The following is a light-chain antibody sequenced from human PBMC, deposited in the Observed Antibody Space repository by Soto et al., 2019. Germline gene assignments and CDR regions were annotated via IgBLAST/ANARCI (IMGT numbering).Light chain of an antibody. CDR1: QSVSSD. CDR3: QHYNNWPPYT. CDR2: DAS. J-gene: IGKJ2*01. Sequence: EIVMTQSPATLSLSPGERATLSCRASQSVSSDLAWYQQRPGQTPRLLIYDASTRAAGIPARFSGGGSGTQFTLTISSLQSEDFAVYYCQHYNNWPPYTFGQGTKLEIK. V-gene: IGKV3-15*01.